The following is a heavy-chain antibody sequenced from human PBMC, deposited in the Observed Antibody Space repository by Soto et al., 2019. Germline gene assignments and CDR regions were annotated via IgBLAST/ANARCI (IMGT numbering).Heavy chain of an antibody. J-gene: IGHJ3*02. CDR3: ARDEDIVVGGYFEALDI. CDR1: GFTFSSYW. D-gene: IGHD2-15*01. Sequence: EVQLGESGGGLVQPGGSLRLSCTVSGFTFSSYWMTWVRQAPGKGLEWVAKINRDGSEKHYLDSVEGRFTISRDNAKNSLYLQMDSLRAEDTAVYYCARDEDIVVGGYFEALDIWGQGTLVTGSS. CDR2: INRDGSEK. V-gene: IGHV3-7*01.